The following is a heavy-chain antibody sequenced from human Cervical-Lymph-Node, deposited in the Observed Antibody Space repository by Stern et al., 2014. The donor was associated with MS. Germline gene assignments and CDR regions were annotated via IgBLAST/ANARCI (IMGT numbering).Heavy chain of an antibody. V-gene: IGHV1-69*01. CDR2: IIPLSGIP. CDR3: ARPGDSFLEILTARFAPDV. CDR1: GDTFSKYV. Sequence: QVQLVQSGAEVKKPGSSVKVSCKTSGDTFSKYVINWVRQAPGQGLEWMGGIIPLSGIPNYAREFQGRLTISADESTTTSYMELSSLKSEDTAVYYCARPGDSFLEILTARFAPDVWGQGTRVTVSS. D-gene: IGHD3-9*01. J-gene: IGHJ4*02.